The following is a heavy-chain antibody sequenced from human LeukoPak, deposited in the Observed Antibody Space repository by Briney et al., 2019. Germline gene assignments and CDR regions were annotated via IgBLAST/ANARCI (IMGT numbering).Heavy chain of an antibody. CDR2: ISYDGSNK. D-gene: IGHD6-13*01. Sequence: GGSLRLSCAGSGFTFSSYAMHWVRQAPGKGLEWVAVISYDGSNKYYADSVKGRFTISRDNSKNTLYLQMNSLRAEDTAVYYCARGAAGKPHPPGYWGQGTLVTVSS. V-gene: IGHV3-30*04. J-gene: IGHJ4*02. CDR3: ARGAAGKPHPPGY. CDR1: GFTFSSYA.